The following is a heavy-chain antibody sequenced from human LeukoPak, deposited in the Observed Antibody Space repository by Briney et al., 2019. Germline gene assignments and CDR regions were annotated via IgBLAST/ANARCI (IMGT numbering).Heavy chain of an antibody. CDR1: GFTFSSYG. CDR2: IWYDGSNK. Sequence: PGGSLRLSCAASGFTFSSYGMHWVRQAPGKGLEGVAVIWYDGSNKYYADSVKGRFTISRDNSKNTLYLQMNSLRAEDTAVYYCAKADCSTTSCYFDPWGQGTLVTVSS. J-gene: IGHJ5*02. D-gene: IGHD2-2*01. V-gene: IGHV3-33*06. CDR3: AKADCSTTSCYFDP.